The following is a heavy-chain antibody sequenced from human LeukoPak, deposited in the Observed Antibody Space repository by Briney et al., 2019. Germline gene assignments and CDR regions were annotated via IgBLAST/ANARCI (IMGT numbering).Heavy chain of an antibody. V-gene: IGHV3-15*01. CDR2: IKSKTDGGTT. J-gene: IGHJ4*02. CDR1: GFTFSSAW. CDR3: TTTHYGDYVLVGFDY. D-gene: IGHD4-17*01. Sequence: KPGGSLRLSCAASGFTFSSAWMGWVRQAPGKGLEWVGRIKSKTDGGTTDYAAPVKGRFTISRDDSKNTLYLQMNSLKTEDTAVYYCTTTHYGDYVLVGFDYWGQGTLVTVSS.